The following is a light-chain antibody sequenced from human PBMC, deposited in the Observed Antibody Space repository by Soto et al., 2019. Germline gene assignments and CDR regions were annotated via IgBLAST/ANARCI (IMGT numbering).Light chain of an antibody. CDR1: QGIRDD. J-gene: IGKJ1*01. V-gene: IGKV1-6*01. CDR3: LHDYNFPWT. Sequence: AIQMTQSPSSLSASVGDRVTITCRASQGIRDDLGWYQQKPGKAPKLLIYSASSLQSGVPSRFSGSGSGTDFTLTISSLQPEDFATYYCLHDYNFPWTFGQGTKVDIK. CDR2: SAS.